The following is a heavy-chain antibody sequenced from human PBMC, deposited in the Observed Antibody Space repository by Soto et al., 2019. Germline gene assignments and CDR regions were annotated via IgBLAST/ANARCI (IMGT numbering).Heavy chain of an antibody. J-gene: IGHJ4*02. CDR3: AKDLRAARGYSYGYVY. CDR2: ISYDGSNK. Sequence: XVSLRLSCAASGFTFSSYGMHWVRQAPGKGLEWVAVISYDGSNKYYADSVKGRFTISRDNSKNTLYLQMNSLRAEDTAVYYCAKDLRAARGYSYGYVYWGQGTLVTVSS. CDR1: GFTFSSYG. V-gene: IGHV3-30*18. D-gene: IGHD5-18*01.